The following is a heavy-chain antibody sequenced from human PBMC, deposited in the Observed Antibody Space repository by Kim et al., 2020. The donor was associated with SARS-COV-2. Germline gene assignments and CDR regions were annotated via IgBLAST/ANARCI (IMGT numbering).Heavy chain of an antibody. Sequence: TYYPSAVKGRFTISGDNSKTTLYLQMHSLGDEDTAVYYCATGAQLLKFDPWGQGTLVTVSS. CDR3: ATGAQLLKFDP. J-gene: IGHJ5*02. D-gene: IGHD5-18*01. CDR2: T. V-gene: IGHV3-23*01.